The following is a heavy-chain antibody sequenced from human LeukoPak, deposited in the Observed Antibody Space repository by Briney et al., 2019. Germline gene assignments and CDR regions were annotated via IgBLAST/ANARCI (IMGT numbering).Heavy chain of an antibody. V-gene: IGHV3-21*04. CDR1: GFTFSSYS. J-gene: IGHJ4*02. D-gene: IGHD3-16*01. Sequence: GGSLRLSCAASGFTFSSYSMNWVRQAPGKGLEWVSSISSSSSYIYYADSVKGRFTISRDNAKNSLYLQMNSLRAEDTAVYYCAKHYDYIFAASDYWGQGTLVTVSS. CDR2: ISSSSSYI. CDR3: AKHYDYIFAASDY.